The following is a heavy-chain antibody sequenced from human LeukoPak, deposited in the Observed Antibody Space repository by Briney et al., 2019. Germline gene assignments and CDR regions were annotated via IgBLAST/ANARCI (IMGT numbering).Heavy chain of an antibody. D-gene: IGHD3-16*01. CDR2: IGSAGGT. CDR1: GFTFSSYD. CDR3: GRGAVGMDV. J-gene: IGHJ6*02. Sequence: PGGSLRLSCAASGFTFSSYDMHWVRQATGKGLEWTSAIGSAGGTYYPGFVKGRFTISRKKANESLDLTMNNLRAGETAVYYCGRGAVGMDVWGQGTTVTVSS. V-gene: IGHV3-13*01.